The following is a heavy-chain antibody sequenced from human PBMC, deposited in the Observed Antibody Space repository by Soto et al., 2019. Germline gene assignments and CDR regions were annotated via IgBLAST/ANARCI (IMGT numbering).Heavy chain of an antibody. CDR2: ILLDGSEK. J-gene: IGHJ4*02. Sequence: EVQLVESGGGLVQPGGSLRLSCAASGFSFSSYWMSWVRQAPGKGLEWVANILLDGSEKNYVDSVKGRFTISRDNANNSLYLQFNSRRAEDTAVYYCSRSGSYRIGPCDYGGEGTLVTVSS. V-gene: IGHV3-7*01. CDR3: SRSGSYRIGPCDY. CDR1: GFSFSSYW. D-gene: IGHD6-19*01.